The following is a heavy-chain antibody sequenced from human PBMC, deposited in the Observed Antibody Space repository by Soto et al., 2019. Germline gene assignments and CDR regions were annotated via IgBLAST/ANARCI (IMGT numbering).Heavy chain of an antibody. Sequence: EVQVLESGGGLVQPGGSLRLSCAGSGFTFINYAMNWVRQAPGKGLEWVSSISGGGDAAFFPDSVRGRFTISRDNSKNTVTLQMNSLGVDDTAVYYWARKILGSTTRPNYCYFELWGRGTLVTVSS. J-gene: IGHJ2*01. CDR2: ISGGGDAA. V-gene: IGHV3-23*01. CDR1: GFTFINYA. D-gene: IGHD7-27*01. CDR3: ARKILGSTTRPNYCYFEL.